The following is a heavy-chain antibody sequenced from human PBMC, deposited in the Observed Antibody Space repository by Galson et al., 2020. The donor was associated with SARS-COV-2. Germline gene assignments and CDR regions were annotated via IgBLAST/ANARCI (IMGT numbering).Heavy chain of an antibody. Sequence: ASETLSLTCTVSGGSLSSYYWSWIRQPPGKGLEWIGNIYYNGITNYNPSLKSRVSISVDTSKKRFSLKLTSVAAADTALYYCAREASGDYRGWFDPWGQGTLVTVSA. D-gene: IGHD4-17*01. CDR2: IYYNGIT. J-gene: IGHJ5*02. V-gene: IGHV4-59*01. CDR1: GGSLSSYY. CDR3: AREASGDYRGWFDP.